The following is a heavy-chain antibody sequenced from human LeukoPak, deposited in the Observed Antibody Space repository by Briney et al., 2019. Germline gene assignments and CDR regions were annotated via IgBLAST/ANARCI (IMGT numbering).Heavy chain of an antibody. CDR1: GFTFSSYW. Sequence: GGSLRLSCAASGFTFSSYWMSWVRQAPGKGLEWVSAISGSGGSTYYADSVKGRFTISRDNSKNTLYLQMNSLRAEDTAVYYCAKGRWELQGYFDYWGQGTLVTVSS. J-gene: IGHJ4*02. CDR2: ISGSGGST. CDR3: AKGRWELQGYFDY. V-gene: IGHV3-23*01. D-gene: IGHD1-26*01.